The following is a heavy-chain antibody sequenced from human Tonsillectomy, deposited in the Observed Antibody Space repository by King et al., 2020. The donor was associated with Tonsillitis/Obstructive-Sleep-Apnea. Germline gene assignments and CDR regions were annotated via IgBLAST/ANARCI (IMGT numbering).Heavy chain of an antibody. CDR3: ARVGGPSNVNSSSGGFDY. CDR2: INPSGGGT. Sequence: QLVQSGAEVKKPGASVKVSCKASGYTFTNYYMHWVRQAPGQGLEWMGIINPSGGGTRYAQKFQGRVTMTSDTSTSTVYMDLSSLRYEDTAVYFCARVGGPSNVNSSSGGFDYWGQGTLVTVSS. V-gene: IGHV1-46*01. CDR1: GYTFTNYY. D-gene: IGHD6-6*01. J-gene: IGHJ4*02.